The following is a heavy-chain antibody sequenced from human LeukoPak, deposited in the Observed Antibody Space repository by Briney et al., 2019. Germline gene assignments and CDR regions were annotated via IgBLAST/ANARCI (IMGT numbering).Heavy chain of an antibody. CDR2: IIPIFGTA. D-gene: IGHD3-22*01. CDR1: GVTFSSYA. J-gene: IGHJ4*02. Sequence: ASVKVSCKASGVTFSSYAISWVRQAPGQGLEWIGRIIPIFGTANYAQKFQGRVTITTDESTSTAYMELSSLRSEDTAVYYCARGLNYYDSSGYLDYWGQGTLVTVSS. CDR3: ARGLNYYDSSGYLDY. V-gene: IGHV1-69*05.